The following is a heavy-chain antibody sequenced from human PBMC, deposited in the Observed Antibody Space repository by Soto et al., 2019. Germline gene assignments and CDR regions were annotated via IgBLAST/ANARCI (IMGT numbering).Heavy chain of an antibody. CDR1: GLPFRIYG. V-gene: IGHV3-30*03. CDR2: RSYDGRNE. Sequence: GEYLRHSCAASGLPFRIYGMHWFRQSPDKVLDLFAVRSYDGRNEYDADSVNGRFTISXYXAKXRLYLQMNSLRAEDTAVCYCPVIIFNTXSSYPPLFAYWXXGT. J-gene: IGHJ4*02. CDR3: PVIIFNTXSSYPPLFAY. D-gene: IGHD6-6*01.